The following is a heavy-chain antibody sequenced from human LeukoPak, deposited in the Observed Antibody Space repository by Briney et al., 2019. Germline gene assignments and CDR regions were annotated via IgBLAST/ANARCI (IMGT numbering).Heavy chain of an antibody. CDR2: IIPIFGTA. CDR1: GGTFSSYA. J-gene: IGHJ2*01. D-gene: IGHD3-9*01. Sequence: EASVKVSCKASGGTFSSYAISWVRQAPGQGLEWMGGIIPIFGTANYAQKFQGRVTITADESTSTAYMELSSLRSEDTAVYYCARVSPERYFDWGPRNSYFDLWGRGTLVTVSS. CDR3: ARVSPERYFDWGPRNSYFDL. V-gene: IGHV1-69*13.